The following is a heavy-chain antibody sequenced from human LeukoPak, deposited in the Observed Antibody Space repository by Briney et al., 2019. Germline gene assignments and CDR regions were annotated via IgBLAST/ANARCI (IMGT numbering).Heavy chain of an antibody. CDR2: ISYDGRTT. V-gene: IGHV3-30*03. Sequence: GRSLRLSCAASGFTFSSYGMHWVRQAPGKGLVWVAAISYDGRTTYYADSVKGRFTISKDTSKNTLYLEMDSLRPEDTAIYYCPRDGIVGARSFDSWGQGTLVTVSS. D-gene: IGHD1-26*01. J-gene: IGHJ4*02. CDR1: GFTFSSYG. CDR3: PRDGIVGARSFDS.